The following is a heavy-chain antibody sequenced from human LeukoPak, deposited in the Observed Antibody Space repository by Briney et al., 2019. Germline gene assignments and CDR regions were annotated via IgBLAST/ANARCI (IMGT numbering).Heavy chain of an antibody. V-gene: IGHV1-69*04. Sequence: SVKVSCKASGYISMQYGISWVRQAPGQGLEWMGRIIPILGIANYAQKFQGRVTITADKSTSTAYMELSSPRSEDTAVYYCARGGGYSYGYDDYWGQGTLVTVSS. CDR3: ARGGGYSYGYDDY. D-gene: IGHD5-18*01. J-gene: IGHJ4*02. CDR2: IIPILGIA. CDR1: GYISMQYG.